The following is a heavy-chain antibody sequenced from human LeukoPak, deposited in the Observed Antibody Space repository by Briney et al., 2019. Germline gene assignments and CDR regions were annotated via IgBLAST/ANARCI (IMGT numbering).Heavy chain of an antibody. V-gene: IGHV3-64*01. CDR1: GFTFSSYA. Sequence: GGSLRLSCAASGFTFSSYAMHWVRQAPGKGLEYVSAISSNGGSTYYANSVKGRFTISRDNSKNTLYLQMGSLRAEDMAVYYCARGPSGSYSVYNWFDPWGQGTLVTVSS. CDR3: ARGPSGSYSVYNWFDP. CDR2: ISSNGGST. J-gene: IGHJ5*02. D-gene: IGHD1-26*01.